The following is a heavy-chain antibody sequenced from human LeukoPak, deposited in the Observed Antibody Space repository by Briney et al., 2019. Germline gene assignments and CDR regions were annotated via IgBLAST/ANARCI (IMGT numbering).Heavy chain of an antibody. Sequence: GGSLRLSCAASGFTFSSYGMHWVRQAPGKGREWVAFIRCDGSNKYYADSVKGRFTISRDNSKNTLYLQMNSLRAEDTAVYYCAKDRLPPGLNYYYYMDVWGKGTTVTISS. D-gene: IGHD1-14*01. V-gene: IGHV3-30*02. CDR3: AKDRLPPGLNYYYYMDV. J-gene: IGHJ6*03. CDR1: GFTFSSYG. CDR2: IRCDGSNK.